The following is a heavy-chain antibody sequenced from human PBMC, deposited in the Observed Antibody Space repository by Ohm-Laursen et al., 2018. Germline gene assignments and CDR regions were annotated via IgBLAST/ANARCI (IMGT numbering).Heavy chain of an antibody. CDR1: GFTFSSYS. Sequence: GSLRLSCAASGFTFSSYSMNWVRQAPGKGLEWVSSISGSTTYIYYADSVKGRVTISRDNAKNSLYLQMNSLRAEDTAVYYCAREGGGLYEIDYWGQGTLVTVSS. CDR3: AREGGGLYEIDY. D-gene: IGHD2-15*01. CDR2: ISGSTTYI. J-gene: IGHJ4*02. V-gene: IGHV3-21*01.